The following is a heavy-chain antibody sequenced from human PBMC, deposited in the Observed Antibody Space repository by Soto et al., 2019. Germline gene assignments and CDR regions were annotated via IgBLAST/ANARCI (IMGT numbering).Heavy chain of an antibody. CDR3: AIDRDCSGGSCYYNY. Sequence: EVQLLESGGGLVQPGGSLRLSCAASGFTFSSYAVSWVRQAPGKGLEWVSAISGSGGRTYYADSVKGRFTISRDNSKNPLYLQMNSLRVEDTAIYYCAIDRDCSGGSCYYNYWGQGALVTVSS. D-gene: IGHD2-15*01. CDR1: GFTFSSYA. V-gene: IGHV3-23*01. J-gene: IGHJ4*02. CDR2: ISGSGGRT.